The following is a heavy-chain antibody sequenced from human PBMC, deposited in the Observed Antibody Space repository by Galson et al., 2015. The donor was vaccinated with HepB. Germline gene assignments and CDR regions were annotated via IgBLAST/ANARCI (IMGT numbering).Heavy chain of an antibody. CDR1: GGSVSSGSYY. J-gene: IGHJ5*02. Sequence: SETLSLTCTVSGGSVSSGSYYWSWIRQPPGKGLEWIGYIYYSGSTNYNPSLKSRVTISVDTSKNQFSLKLSSVTAADTAVYYCARENSSGYGKNWFDPWGQGTLVTVSS. CDR3: ARENSSGYGKNWFDP. D-gene: IGHD3-22*01. V-gene: IGHV4-61*01. CDR2: IYYSGST.